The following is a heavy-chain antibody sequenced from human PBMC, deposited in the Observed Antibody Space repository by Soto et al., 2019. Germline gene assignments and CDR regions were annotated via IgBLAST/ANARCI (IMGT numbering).Heavy chain of an antibody. J-gene: IGHJ6*02. Sequence: QVQLQESGPGLVKPSQTLSLTCTVSGGSISSGGYYWSWIRQHPGQGLEWIGYIYYSGRTYYNPSLKLRDTISVDTSKNQFSLKLSSVTAADTAVYYCARLPRSTDYGMDVWGQGTTVTVSS. CDR1: GGSISSGGYY. V-gene: IGHV4-31*03. CDR2: IYYSGRT. CDR3: ARLPRSTDYGMDV.